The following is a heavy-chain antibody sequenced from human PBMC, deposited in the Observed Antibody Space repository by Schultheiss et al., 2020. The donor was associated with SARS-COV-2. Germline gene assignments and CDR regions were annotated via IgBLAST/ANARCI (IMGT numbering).Heavy chain of an antibody. CDR2: IYTSGST. CDR3: ASTDYKGSSYYYGMDV. V-gene: IGHV4-59*10. J-gene: IGHJ6*02. Sequence: SETLSLTCAVYGGSFSGYYWSWIRQPAGKGLEWIGRIYTSGSTNYNPSLKSRVTMSEDTSKNQFSLKLTSVTAADTAVYYCASTDYKGSSYYYGMDVWGQGTTVTVSS. D-gene: IGHD4-11*01. CDR1: GGSFSGYY.